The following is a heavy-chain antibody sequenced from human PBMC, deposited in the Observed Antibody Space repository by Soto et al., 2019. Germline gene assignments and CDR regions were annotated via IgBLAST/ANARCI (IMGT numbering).Heavy chain of an antibody. Sequence: QVQLVQSGAEVKKPGSSVKVSCKASGGTFSNYAISWVRQAPGQGLEWMGAIIPIFSTRHYAQKFQGRVTITADKSTSTAYMELSSLRSEDTAVYYCARDRDCSGDSCYPLDYWGQGTLVIVSS. D-gene: IGHD2-15*01. J-gene: IGHJ4*02. CDR2: IIPIFSTR. V-gene: IGHV1-69*06. CDR3: ARDRDCSGDSCYPLDY. CDR1: GGTFSNYA.